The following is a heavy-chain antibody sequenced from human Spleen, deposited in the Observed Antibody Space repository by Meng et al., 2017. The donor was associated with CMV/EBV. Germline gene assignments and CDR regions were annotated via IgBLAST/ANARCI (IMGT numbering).Heavy chain of an antibody. CDR3: ARGYYHFWSASGYNWFDP. J-gene: IGHJ5*02. Sequence: YTRTGYYMHWVRQAPGQGLEWMGVINPGGTTTYAQKFQGRLTMTRDTSTSTENMELTSLRSEDTAVYYCARGYYHFWSASGYNWFDPWGQGTLVTVSS. V-gene: IGHV1-46*01. D-gene: IGHD3-3*01. CDR2: INPGGTT. CDR1: YTRTGYY.